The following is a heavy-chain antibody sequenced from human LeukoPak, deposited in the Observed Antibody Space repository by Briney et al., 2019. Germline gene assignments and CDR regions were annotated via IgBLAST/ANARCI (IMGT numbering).Heavy chain of an antibody. V-gene: IGHV3-48*03. D-gene: IGHD3-10*01. Sequence: PGRSLRLSCAASGFTFSSYEMNWVRQAPGKGLEWVSYISSSGSTKYYADSVKGRFTISRDNAKNSLYLQMNSLRAEDTAVYYCARDHFYYYGSGSYPDYWGQGTLVSVSS. CDR3: ARDHFYYYGSGSYPDY. CDR2: ISSSGSTK. CDR1: GFTFSSYE. J-gene: IGHJ4*02.